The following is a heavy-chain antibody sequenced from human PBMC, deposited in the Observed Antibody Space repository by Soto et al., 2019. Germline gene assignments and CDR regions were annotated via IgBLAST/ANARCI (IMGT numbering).Heavy chain of an antibody. CDR1: GYTFTSYH. CDR3: ARDTPPTDY. J-gene: IGHJ4*02. Sequence: QVQLVQSGAEVKKPGASVKVSCKTSGYTFTSYHISWVRQAPGQGLEWMGWISAYNTNTNYAQKFQGRVTMTTDTLASTAYRELRSLRSDDTAVYYCARDTPPTDYRGQGIRVTVSS. V-gene: IGHV1-18*01. CDR2: ISAYNTNT.